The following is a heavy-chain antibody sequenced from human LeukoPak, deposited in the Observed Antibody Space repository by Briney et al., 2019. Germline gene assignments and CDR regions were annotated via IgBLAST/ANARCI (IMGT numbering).Heavy chain of an antibody. V-gene: IGHV4-61*01. CDR1: GGSVSSGSYY. J-gene: IGHJ3*02. CDR2: IYYSGST. D-gene: IGHD3-3*01. Sequence: PSETLSLTCTVSGGSVSSGSYYWSWIRQPPGKGLEWIGYIYYSGSTNYNPSLKSRVTISVDTSKNQFSLKLSSVTAADTAVYYCARARSYDFWRGYSQSHDAFDIWGQGTMVTVSS. CDR3: ARARSYDFWRGYSQSHDAFDI.